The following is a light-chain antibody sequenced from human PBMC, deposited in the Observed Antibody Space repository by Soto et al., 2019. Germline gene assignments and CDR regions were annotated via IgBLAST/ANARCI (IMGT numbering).Light chain of an antibody. CDR3: QQYNNWPLT. Sequence: EIVMTQSPATLSVSPGERATLSCRASQSVRSNLAWYQQKPGQAPRLVIYAASTRATGIPDRFSGSVSGTEFTLTISSLQSEDFAVYYCQQYNNWPLTFGQGTRLEIK. CDR2: AAS. CDR1: QSVRSN. J-gene: IGKJ5*01. V-gene: IGKV3-15*01.